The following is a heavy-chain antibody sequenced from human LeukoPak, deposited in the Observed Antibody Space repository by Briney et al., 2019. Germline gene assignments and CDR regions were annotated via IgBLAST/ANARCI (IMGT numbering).Heavy chain of an antibody. J-gene: IGHJ5*02. Sequence: ASVKDSSKVPGHTFSTCCIYWLLQAPGQGLEWMGWITPSGGTNYPQKFQGRVAITWDTSITTAYMDLSRLTSDDTAVYYCARDRYGDGFPRLLAWGKWGLVTVSS. D-gene: IGHD5-24*01. CDR3: ARDRYGDGFPRLLA. V-gene: IGHV1-2*02. CDR2: ITPSGGT. CDR1: GHTFSTCC.